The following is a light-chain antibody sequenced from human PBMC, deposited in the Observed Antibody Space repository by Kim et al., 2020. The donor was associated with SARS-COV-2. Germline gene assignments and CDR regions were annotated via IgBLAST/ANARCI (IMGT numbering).Light chain of an antibody. J-gene: IGKJ4*01. Sequence: WTPGEGATLSCRTSPSANSQLAWYQQKFGQPPRLLIYDASNGATGIPARFSGSGSGTDFTLSISSLEPEDFAVYYCQQGSKRPLTFGGGTKVDIK. CDR1: PSANSQ. V-gene: IGKV3-11*01. CDR2: DAS. CDR3: QQGSKRPLT.